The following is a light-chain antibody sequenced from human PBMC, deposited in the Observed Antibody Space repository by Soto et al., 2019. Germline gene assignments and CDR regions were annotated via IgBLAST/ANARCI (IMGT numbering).Light chain of an antibody. V-gene: IGLV2-23*02. CDR3: CSYAGSSTGYV. CDR2: EVS. Sequence: LTQPASVSGSPGQSITISCTGTSSDVGSYNLVSWYQQHPGKAPKLMIYEVSKRPSGVSNRFSGSKSGNTASLTISGLQAEDEADYYCCSYAGSSTGYVFGTGTKLTVL. CDR1: SSDVGSYNL. J-gene: IGLJ1*01.